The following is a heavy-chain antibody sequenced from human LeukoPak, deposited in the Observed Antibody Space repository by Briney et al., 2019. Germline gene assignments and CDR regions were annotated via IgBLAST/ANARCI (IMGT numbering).Heavy chain of an antibody. CDR2: ISSSSSYI. CDR3: ASSVIMGYSSGWTLDY. V-gene: IGHV3-21*01. D-gene: IGHD6-19*01. CDR1: GFTFSSYS. J-gene: IGHJ4*02. Sequence: GGSLRLPCAASGFTFSSYSMNWVRQAPGKGLEWVSSISSSSSYIYYADSVKGRFTISRDNPKNSLYLQMNSLRAEDTAVYYCASSVIMGYSSGWTLDYWGQGTLVTVSS.